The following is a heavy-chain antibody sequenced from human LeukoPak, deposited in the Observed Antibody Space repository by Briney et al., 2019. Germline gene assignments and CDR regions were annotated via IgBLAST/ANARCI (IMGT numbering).Heavy chain of an antibody. V-gene: IGHV1-18*01. D-gene: IGHD3-22*01. CDR2: ISAYNGNT. CDR3: ARDREITMIVVVNNDAFDI. Sequence: ASVKVSCMASGYXFTSYGISWVRQAPGQGLEWLGWISAYNGNTNYAQKLQGRVTMTTDTSTSTAYMELRSLRSDDTAVYYCARDREITMIVVVNNDAFDIWGQGTMVTVSS. CDR1: GYXFTSYG. J-gene: IGHJ3*02.